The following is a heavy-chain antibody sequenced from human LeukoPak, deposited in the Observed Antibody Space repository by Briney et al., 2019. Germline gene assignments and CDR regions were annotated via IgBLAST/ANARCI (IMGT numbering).Heavy chain of an antibody. CDR1: GFTFSSYG. CDR3: ARDRRVIVATTRFDY. J-gene: IGHJ4*02. V-gene: IGHV3-30*03. Sequence: GGSLRLSCAASGFTFSSYGMHWVRQAPGKGLEWVAVISYDGSNKYYADSVKGRFTISRDNSKNTLYLQMNSLRAEDTALYYCARDRRVIVATTRFDYWGQGTLVTVSS. CDR2: ISYDGSNK. D-gene: IGHD5-12*01.